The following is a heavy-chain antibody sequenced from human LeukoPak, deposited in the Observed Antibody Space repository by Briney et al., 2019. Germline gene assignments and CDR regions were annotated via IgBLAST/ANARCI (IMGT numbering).Heavy chain of an antibody. Sequence: GGSLRLSCAASGFTFSSYWMHWVRQAPGKGLVWVSRINGDGSSTNYADSVKGRFTISRDNARNTLYLQMNSLRAEDTAVYYCARPRGLAAPMALGYWGQGTLVTVSS. CDR1: GFTFSSYW. CDR3: ARPRGLAAPMALGY. J-gene: IGHJ4*02. D-gene: IGHD3-16*01. CDR2: INGDGSST. V-gene: IGHV3-74*01.